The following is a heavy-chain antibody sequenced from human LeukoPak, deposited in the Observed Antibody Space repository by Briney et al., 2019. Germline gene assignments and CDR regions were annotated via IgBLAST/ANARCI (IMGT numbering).Heavy chain of an antibody. CDR1: GGSFSGYY. CDR2: INHSGST. J-gene: IGHJ4*02. Sequence: SETLSLTCAVYGGSFSGYYWSWIRQPPGKGLEWIGEINHSGSTNYNPSLKSRVTISVDTSKNQFSLKLSSVTAADTAVYYCARLWFGELFMDVRYFDYWGQGTLVTVSS. CDR3: ARLWFGELFMDVRYFDY. V-gene: IGHV4-34*01. D-gene: IGHD3-10*01.